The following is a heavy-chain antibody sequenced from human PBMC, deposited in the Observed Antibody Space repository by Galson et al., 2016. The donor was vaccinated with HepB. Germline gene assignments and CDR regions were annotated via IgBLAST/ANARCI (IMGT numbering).Heavy chain of an antibody. V-gene: IGHV4-39*07. J-gene: IGHJ4*01. CDR2: IHYSGKT. CDR1: GVSISGSDYH. CDR3: ARMGTEFDH. Sequence: SETLSLTCTVSGVSISGSDYHWVWIRQPPGKGLEWLANIHYSGKTYYNPSLKSRITISVDTSKNQFSLKLNSVTAAETAIYICARMGTEFDHWGQGTLATVPS. D-gene: IGHD2-8*02.